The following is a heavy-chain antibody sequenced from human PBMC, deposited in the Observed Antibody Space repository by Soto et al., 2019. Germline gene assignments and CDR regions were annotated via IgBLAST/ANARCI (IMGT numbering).Heavy chain of an antibody. D-gene: IGHD3-16*01. CDR3: ARSDRDYAYALNV. V-gene: IGHV3-53*01. J-gene: IGHJ6*02. Sequence: EAQLVESGGGLIQPGGSLRLSCAASGFTVSANYITWVRQAPWKGLEWVSLLYSGGRIYYADSVKGRFTISRDTSKTTLYLQMNSLRTEDTAVYYCARSDRDYAYALNVWGHGTTVTVS. CDR2: LYSGGRI. CDR1: GFTVSANY.